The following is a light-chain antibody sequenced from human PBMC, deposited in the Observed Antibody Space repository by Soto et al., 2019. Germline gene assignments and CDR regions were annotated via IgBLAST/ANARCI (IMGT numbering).Light chain of an antibody. CDR1: SSDVGGYNY. CDR3: SSYTSSTTFV. J-gene: IGLJ1*01. V-gene: IGLV2-14*01. CDR2: YVI. Sequence: QSALTQPASVSGSPGQSITISCTGTSSDVGGYNYVSWYQQHPGKAPKLMIYYVINRPSGVSNRFSGSKSGNTASLTISGLQAEDEADYYCSSYTSSTTFVFGTGTKATVL.